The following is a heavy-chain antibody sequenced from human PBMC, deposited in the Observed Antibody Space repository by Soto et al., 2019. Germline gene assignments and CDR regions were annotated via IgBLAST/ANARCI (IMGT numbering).Heavy chain of an antibody. CDR1: SGSISSNW. V-gene: IGHV4-4*02. CDR3: ARALGCSGGICYFNKGFDP. CDR2: IYHAGDT. D-gene: IGHD2-15*01. Sequence: QVQLQESGPGLVKPSGTLSLTCVVSSGSISSNWWSWVRQPPGKGLEWIGDIYHAGDTTYNPSLKSRVSISVDKSKNQFSLNLRSLAAADTAVYYCARALGCSGGICYFNKGFDPWGQGTLVTVSS. J-gene: IGHJ5*02.